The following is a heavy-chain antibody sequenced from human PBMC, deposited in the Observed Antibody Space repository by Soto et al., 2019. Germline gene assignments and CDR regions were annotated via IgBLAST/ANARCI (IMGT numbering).Heavy chain of an antibody. Sequence: SGTLALTCTVSGGSISSYYGSGIRQPPRKGLEWIGYIFYSGSTNYNPSLKSRLTISVDTSKNQVSLKLNSVTAADTAVYYCARGAVTKLDYWGQGILVTVSS. V-gene: IGHV4-59*01. J-gene: IGHJ4*02. CDR1: GGSISSYY. D-gene: IGHD4-17*01. CDR2: IFYSGST. CDR3: ARGAVTKLDY.